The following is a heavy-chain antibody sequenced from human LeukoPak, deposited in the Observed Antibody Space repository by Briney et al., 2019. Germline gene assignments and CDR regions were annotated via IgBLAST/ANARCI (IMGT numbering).Heavy chain of an antibody. J-gene: IGHJ3*02. CDR2: FDPEDGET. Sequence: ASVKVSCKVSGYTLTELSMHWVRQAPGKGLEWMGGFDPEDGETIYAQKFQGRVTMTEDTSTDTAYMELSSPRSEDTAVYYCATKAGRYDSSGYWNDAFDIWGQGTMVTVFS. V-gene: IGHV1-24*01. CDR1: GYTLTELS. CDR3: ATKAGRYDSSGYWNDAFDI. D-gene: IGHD3-22*01.